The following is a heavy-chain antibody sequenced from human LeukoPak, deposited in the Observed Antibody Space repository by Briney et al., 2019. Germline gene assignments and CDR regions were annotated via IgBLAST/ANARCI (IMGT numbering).Heavy chain of an antibody. CDR1: GFTFSSYW. V-gene: IGHV3-7*03. J-gene: IGHJ6*04. CDR3: SINYYYYGMDV. CDR2: IKQDGSEK. Sequence: PGGSLRLSCAASGFTFSSYWMSWVRQAPGKGLEWVANIKQDGSEKYYVDSVRGRFTISRDNAKNSLYLQMNSLRAEGTAVYYCSINYYYYGMDVWGKGTTVTVSS.